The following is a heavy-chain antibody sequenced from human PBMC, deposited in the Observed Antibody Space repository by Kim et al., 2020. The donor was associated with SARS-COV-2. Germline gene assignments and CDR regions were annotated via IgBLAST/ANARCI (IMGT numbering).Heavy chain of an antibody. CDR1: GYTFTDYW. D-gene: IGHD2-15*01. CDR2: IFPRDSST. V-gene: IGHV5-51*01. Sequence: GESLKISCNVFGYTFTDYWIAWVRQMPGKGLEWMGIIFPRDSSTKYSPSFEGQVTMSADKSISTAYLQWSSLKVSDTATYYCARHSLDCSGGSCYSHFLDCWGQGTLVSVSS. J-gene: IGHJ4*02. CDR3: ARHSLDCSGGSCYSHFLDC.